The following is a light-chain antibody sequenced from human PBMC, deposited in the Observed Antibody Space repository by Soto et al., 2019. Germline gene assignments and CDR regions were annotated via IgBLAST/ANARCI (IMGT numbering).Light chain of an antibody. CDR1: SRDVGGSNY. V-gene: IGLV2-14*01. CDR2: EVS. CDR3: NSYTTMNTYV. J-gene: IGLJ1*01. Sequence: QSVLIQPASVSGSPGQSITISCTGTSRDVGGSNYVSWYQHHPHRAPKLLIYEVSRRPSGFSHRFSGSKSVNTASLTISGLQAEDEAHYYCNSYTTMNTYVFGTGTKLTVL.